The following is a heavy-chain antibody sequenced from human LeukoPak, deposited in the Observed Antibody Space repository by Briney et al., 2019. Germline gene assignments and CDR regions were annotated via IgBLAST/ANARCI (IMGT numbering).Heavy chain of an antibody. V-gene: IGHV4-34*01. Sequence: SETLSLTCAVYGGSFSGYYWSWIRQPPGKGLEWIGEINHSGSTNYNPSLKSRVTISVDTSKNQFSLKLSSVTAADTAVYYCAIGWRRLDYRAFDYWGQGTLVTVSS. J-gene: IGHJ4*02. CDR3: AIGWRRLDYRAFDY. CDR2: INHSGST. D-gene: IGHD4-17*01. CDR1: GGSFSGYY.